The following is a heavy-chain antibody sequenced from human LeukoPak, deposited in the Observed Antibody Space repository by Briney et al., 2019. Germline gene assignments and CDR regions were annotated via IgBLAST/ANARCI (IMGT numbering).Heavy chain of an antibody. V-gene: IGHV4-31*03. D-gene: IGHD3-10*02. Sequence: PSETLSLTCTVSGGSISSGGYYWSWIRQHPGKGLEWIGYIYYSGSTYYNPSLKSRVTISVDTSKNQFSLKLSSVTAADTAVYYCARAYPYMSGRYMDVWGKGTTVTVSS. CDR2: IYYSGST. CDR1: GGSISSGGYY. CDR3: ARAYPYMSGRYMDV. J-gene: IGHJ6*03.